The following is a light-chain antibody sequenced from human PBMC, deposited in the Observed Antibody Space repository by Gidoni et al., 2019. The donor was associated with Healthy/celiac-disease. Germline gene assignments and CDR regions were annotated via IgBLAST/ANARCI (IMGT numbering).Light chain of an antibody. CDR2: GKN. V-gene: IGLV3-19*01. J-gene: IGLJ2*01. CDR3: NSRDSSGYHLV. Sequence: SSELTQDPAMSVALGQTVRITCQGDSLRSYYASWYQQKPRQAPVLFIYGKNNRPSGIPDRFSGSSSGNTASLTITGAQAEDEADYYCNSRDSSGYHLVFGGGTKLTVL. CDR1: SLRSYY.